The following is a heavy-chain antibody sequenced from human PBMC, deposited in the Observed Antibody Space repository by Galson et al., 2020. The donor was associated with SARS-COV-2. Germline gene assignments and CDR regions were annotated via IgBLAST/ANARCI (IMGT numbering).Heavy chain of an antibody. V-gene: IGHV3-33*06. CDR2: IWYDGSNK. Sequence: GGSLRLSCAASGFTFSSYGMHWVRQAPGKGLEWVAVIWYDGSNKYYADSVKGRFTISRDNSKNTLYLQMNSLRAEDTAVYYCANNPPDAWVGATGGVEYFQHWGQGTLVTVSS. J-gene: IGHJ1*01. CDR1: GFTFSSYG. CDR3: ANNPPDAWVGATGGVEYFQH. D-gene: IGHD1-26*01.